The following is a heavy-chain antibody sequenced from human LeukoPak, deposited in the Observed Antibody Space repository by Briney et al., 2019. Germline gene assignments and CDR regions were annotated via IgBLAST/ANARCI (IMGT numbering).Heavy chain of an antibody. Sequence: GGSLRLSCAASGFTFDSYGMNWVRQAPGKGLEWVSGISPSGGTPYYADSVKGRFTISRDNAKNSLYLQMNSLRAEDTAVYYCAELGITMIGGVWGKGTTVTISS. CDR1: GFTFDSYG. CDR3: AELGITMIGGV. V-gene: IGHV3-48*04. D-gene: IGHD3-10*02. J-gene: IGHJ6*04. CDR2: ISPSGGTP.